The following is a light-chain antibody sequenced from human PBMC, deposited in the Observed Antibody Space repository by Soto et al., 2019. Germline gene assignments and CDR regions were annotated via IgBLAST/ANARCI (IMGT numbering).Light chain of an antibody. CDR3: QQYTTYPYT. Sequence: DIQMTQSPSTLSASVGDRVTITCRASQSVTNWLAWYQKKPGKAPNLLIYDASRLQSGIPSRFSGSGSGTEFTLTISSLQPDDFATYYCQQYTTYPYTFGQGTKLEI. J-gene: IGKJ2*01. V-gene: IGKV1-5*01. CDR1: QSVTNW. CDR2: DAS.